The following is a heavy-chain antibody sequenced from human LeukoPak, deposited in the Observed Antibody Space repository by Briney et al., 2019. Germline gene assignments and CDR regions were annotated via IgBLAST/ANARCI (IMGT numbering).Heavy chain of an antibody. D-gene: IGHD6-13*01. V-gene: IGHV5-51*01. Sequence: GESLKISCKGSGYNFANCWIGWVRQVPGKGLEWMGIIYLGDSDTRYSPSFQGQVTISADKSISTAYLQWSSLKASDTAMYYCAMGPCGKEQLAGNWFDPWGQGILVTVSS. CDR2: IYLGDSDT. CDR1: GYNFANCW. CDR3: AMGPCGKEQLAGNWFDP. J-gene: IGHJ5*02.